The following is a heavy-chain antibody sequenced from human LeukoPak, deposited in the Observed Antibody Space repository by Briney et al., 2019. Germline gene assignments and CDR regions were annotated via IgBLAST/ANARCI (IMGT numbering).Heavy chain of an antibody. D-gene: IGHD6-13*01. Sequence: PSETLSLTCTVSGYSISSGYYLGWIRQPPGKGLEWIGSIYHSGSTYYNPSLKSRVSISVDTSKNQFSLRLSSVTAADTALYYCVRDGYSSSWYWFDPWGQGTLVTVSS. V-gene: IGHV4-38-2*02. J-gene: IGHJ5*02. CDR1: GYSISSGYY. CDR3: VRDGYSSSWYWFDP. CDR2: IYHSGST.